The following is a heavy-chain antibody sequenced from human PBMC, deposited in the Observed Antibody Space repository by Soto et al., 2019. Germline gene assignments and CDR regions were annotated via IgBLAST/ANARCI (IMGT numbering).Heavy chain of an antibody. Sequence: GGSLRLSCAASGFTFSSCGMRWVRQAPGKGLEWVAVISYDGSNKHYADSVKGRFTISRDNSKNTLYLQMNGLRAEDTAVYYCARDNNDFWSGYSDYWGQGTLVTVSS. CDR1: GFTFSSCG. J-gene: IGHJ4*02. V-gene: IGHV3-30-3*01. CDR3: ARDNNDFWSGYSDY. D-gene: IGHD3-3*01. CDR2: ISYDGSNK.